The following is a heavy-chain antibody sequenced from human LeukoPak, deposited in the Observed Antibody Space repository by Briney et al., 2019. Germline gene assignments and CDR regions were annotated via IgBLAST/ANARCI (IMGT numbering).Heavy chain of an antibody. CDR3: ARDRGAVAATWFDY. Sequence: GGSLRLSCAASGFTFSRYAMSWVRQAPGKGLEWVSCIGSSSTYTNYADSVKGRFTISRDNAKNSLYLQMDGLRAEDTAVYYCARDRGAVAATWFDYWGQGTLVTVSS. CDR2: IGSSSTYT. V-gene: IGHV3-11*05. D-gene: IGHD6-19*01. CDR1: GFTFSRYA. J-gene: IGHJ4*02.